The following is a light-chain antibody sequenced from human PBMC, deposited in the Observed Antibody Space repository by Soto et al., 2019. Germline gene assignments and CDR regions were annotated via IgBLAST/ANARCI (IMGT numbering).Light chain of an antibody. Sequence: QSVLTQPASVSGSPGQSIVISCTGTSGDVGGYDYVSWYQQHPDKAPKLMIYEVTKRPSWVSNRFSGSKSGNTASLTISGLQPEHEADYYCSSHTSGSTRVFGSGTKVTVL. CDR1: SGDVGGYDY. J-gene: IGLJ1*01. CDR2: EVT. V-gene: IGLV2-14*01. CDR3: SSHTSGSTRV.